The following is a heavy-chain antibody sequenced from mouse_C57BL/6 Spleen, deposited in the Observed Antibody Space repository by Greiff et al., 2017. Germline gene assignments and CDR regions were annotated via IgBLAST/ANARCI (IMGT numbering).Heavy chain of an antibody. J-gene: IGHJ1*03. CDR2: ISDGGSYT. V-gene: IGHV5-4*01. Sequence: EVQLVESGGGLVKPGGSLKLSCAASGFTFSSYAMSWVRQTPEKRLEWVATISDGGSYTYYPDNVKGRFTISRDNAKNNLYLQMSHLKSEDTAMYYCARGPYYGSSYGYFDVWGTGTTVTVSS. CDR3: ARGPYYGSSYGYFDV. CDR1: GFTFSSYA. D-gene: IGHD1-1*01.